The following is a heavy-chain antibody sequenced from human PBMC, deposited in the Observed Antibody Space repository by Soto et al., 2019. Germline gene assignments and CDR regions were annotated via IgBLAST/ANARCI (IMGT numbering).Heavy chain of an antibody. Sequence: GGSLRLSCAASGFTFSSYGMHWVRQAPGKGLEWVAVIWYDGSNKYYADSVKGRFTISRDNSKNTLYLQMNSLRAEDTAVYYCAREKRGIAAAGTYYFDYWGQGTLVTVSS. CDR1: GFTFSSYG. D-gene: IGHD6-13*01. CDR2: IWYDGSNK. CDR3: AREKRGIAAAGTYYFDY. V-gene: IGHV3-33*01. J-gene: IGHJ4*02.